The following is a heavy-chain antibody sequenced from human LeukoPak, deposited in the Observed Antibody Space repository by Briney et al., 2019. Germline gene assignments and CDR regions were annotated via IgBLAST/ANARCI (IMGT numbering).Heavy chain of an antibody. CDR2: TNPNSGGT. CDR1: GYTFTGYY. Sequence: ASVKVSCKASGYTFTGYYMHWVRQAPGQGLEWMGWTNPNSGGTNYAQKFQGRVTMTRDTSISTAYMELSRLRSDDTAVYYCAREYPPNYQGSKAFDIWGQGTMVTVSS. J-gene: IGHJ3*02. V-gene: IGHV1-2*02. D-gene: IGHD3-10*01. CDR3: AREYPPNYQGSKAFDI.